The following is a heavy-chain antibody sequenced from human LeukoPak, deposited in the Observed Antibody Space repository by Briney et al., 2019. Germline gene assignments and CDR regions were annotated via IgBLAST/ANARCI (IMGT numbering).Heavy chain of an antibody. V-gene: IGHV1-2*02. CDR2: INPNSGGT. J-gene: IGHJ2*01. CDR1: GYTFTGYY. CDR3: ARDPPTGDWYFDL. Sequence: GASVKVSCKASGYTFTGYYMHWVRQAPGQGLEWMGWINPNSGGTNYAQKFQGRVTMTRDTSISTAYMELSRLRSDDTAVYYCARDPPTGDWYFDLWGRGTLVTVSS. D-gene: IGHD1-1*01.